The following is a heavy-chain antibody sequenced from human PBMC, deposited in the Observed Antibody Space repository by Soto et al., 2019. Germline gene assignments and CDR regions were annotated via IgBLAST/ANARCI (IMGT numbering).Heavy chain of an antibody. V-gene: IGHV3-23*01. J-gene: IGHJ4*02. CDR3: AKDPFRFLRVTTMFDY. Sequence: EVQLLESGGGLVQPGGSLRLSCAASGFTFSSYAMSWVRQAPGKGLEWVSAISGSGGSTYYADSVKGRFTISRDNSKNTLYLQMNSLRAEDTAGYYCAKDPFRFLRVTTMFDYWGQGTLVTVSS. D-gene: IGHD4-17*01. CDR2: ISGSGGST. CDR1: GFTFSSYA.